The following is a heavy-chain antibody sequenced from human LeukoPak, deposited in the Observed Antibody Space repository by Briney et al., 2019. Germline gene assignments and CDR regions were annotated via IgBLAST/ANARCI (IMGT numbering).Heavy chain of an antibody. Sequence: AGGSLRLSCEASGFTFSSYGMSWVRQAPGKGLEWVSAISGSGGSTYYADSVKGRFTISRDNSKNTLYLQMNSLRAEDTAVYYCALRAGIAVAGTRAFDYWGQGTLVTVSS. CDR3: ALRAGIAVAGTRAFDY. J-gene: IGHJ4*02. D-gene: IGHD6-19*01. V-gene: IGHV3-23*01. CDR1: GFTFSSYG. CDR2: ISGSGGST.